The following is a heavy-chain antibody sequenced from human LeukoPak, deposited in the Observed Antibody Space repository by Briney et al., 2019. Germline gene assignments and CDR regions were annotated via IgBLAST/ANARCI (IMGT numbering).Heavy chain of an antibody. CDR2: INPNSGGT. V-gene: IGHV1-2*02. J-gene: IGHJ4*02. Sequence: ASVKVSCKASGYTFTGYYMHWVRQAPGQGLEWMGWINPNSGGTNYAQKFQGRVTMTRDTSISTAYMELSRLRSDDTAVYYCARAYRLWLGELSPAFWGQGTLVTVSS. CDR1: GYTFTGYY. CDR3: ARAYRLWLGELSPAF. D-gene: IGHD3-10*01.